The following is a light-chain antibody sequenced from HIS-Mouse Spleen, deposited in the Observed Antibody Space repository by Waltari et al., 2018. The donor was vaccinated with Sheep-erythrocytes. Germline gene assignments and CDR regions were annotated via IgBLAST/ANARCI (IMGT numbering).Light chain of an antibody. V-gene: IGLV2-23*01. Sequence: QSALTQPASVSGSPGQSITISCTGTSSDVGRYNLLPWYQQHPGKATKLMIYEGSKRPSGVSNRFSGSKSGNTASLTISGLQAEDEADYYCCSYAGSSTPWVFGGGTKLTVL. CDR1: SSDVGRYNL. CDR3: CSYAGSSTPWV. CDR2: EGS. J-gene: IGLJ3*02.